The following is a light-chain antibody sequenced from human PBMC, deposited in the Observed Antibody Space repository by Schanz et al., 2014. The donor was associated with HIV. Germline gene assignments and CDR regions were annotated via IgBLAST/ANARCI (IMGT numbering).Light chain of an antibody. J-gene: IGKJ3*01. CDR3: QRHTNWPPVT. CDR1: QSISTY. Sequence: IQMTQSPSSLSASVGDRVTITCRASQSISTYLNWYQQQPGKAPKLLIYVASSLQSGVPSRFSGSGSGTDFTLTISSLEPEDVAVYYCQRHTNWPPVTFGPGTKVHVK. CDR2: VAS. V-gene: IGKV1-39*02.